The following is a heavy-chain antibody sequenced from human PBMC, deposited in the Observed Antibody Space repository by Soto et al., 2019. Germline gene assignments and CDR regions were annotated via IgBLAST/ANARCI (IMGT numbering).Heavy chain of an antibody. Sequence: EVQLLESGGGLVQPGGSLRLSCAASGFTFSSYAMSWVRQAPGKGLEWISAISGSGGSTYYADSVKGRFTISRDNSNNPVYLQTKSIRTEDTAAYYCAKALPPENYDFWSGYYTTVPFDYWGQGTLVTVSS. CDR3: AKALPPENYDFWSGYYTTVPFDY. CDR2: ISGSGGST. J-gene: IGHJ4*02. D-gene: IGHD3-3*01. V-gene: IGHV3-23*01. CDR1: GFTFSSYA.